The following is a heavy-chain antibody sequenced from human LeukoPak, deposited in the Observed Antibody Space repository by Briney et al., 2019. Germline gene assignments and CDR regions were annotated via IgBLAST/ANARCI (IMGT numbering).Heavy chain of an antibody. D-gene: IGHD3-9*01. CDR1: GGSISSSSYF. V-gene: IGHV4-39*07. CDR3: AREIPDILTGYRKYYYMDV. Sequence: SETLSLTCSVSGGSISSSSYFWGWIRQPPGKGLEWIASVHHSGSTYYNPSLKSRLTISVDTSKNQFSLKLSSVTAADTAVYYCAREIPDILTGYRKYYYMDVWGKGTTVTISS. CDR2: VHHSGST. J-gene: IGHJ6*03.